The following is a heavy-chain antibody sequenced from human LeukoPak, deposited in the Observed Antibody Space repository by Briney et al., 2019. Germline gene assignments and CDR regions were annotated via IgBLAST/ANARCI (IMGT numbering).Heavy chain of an antibody. CDR2: INPNSGGT. J-gene: IGHJ3*02. CDR1: GYTFTGYY. D-gene: IGHD3-16*01. CDR3: ARGVLLQGRGAFDI. V-gene: IGHV1-2*02. Sequence: EASVKVSCKASGYTFTGYYMHWVRQAPGQGLEWMGWINPNSGGTNYAQKFQGRVTMTREVFVSTAYMELSSLTYDDTAVYYCARGVLLQGRGAFDIWGQGSLVTVSS.